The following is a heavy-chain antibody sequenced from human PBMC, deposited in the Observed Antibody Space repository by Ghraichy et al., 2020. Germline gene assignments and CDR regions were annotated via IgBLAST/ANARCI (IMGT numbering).Heavy chain of an antibody. CDR3: AKGFGFSVGASDY. CDR2: ISSGGAST. Sequence: SLLLSCAASGFTFSNYAMSWVRQAPGKGLEWVSSISSGGASTYYADSVKGRFTISRDNSKTTLYLQMNSLRAEDTAVYYCAKGFGFSVGASDYWGQGTLVTVSS. J-gene: IGHJ4*02. D-gene: IGHD1-26*01. V-gene: IGHV3-23*01. CDR1: GFTFSNYA.